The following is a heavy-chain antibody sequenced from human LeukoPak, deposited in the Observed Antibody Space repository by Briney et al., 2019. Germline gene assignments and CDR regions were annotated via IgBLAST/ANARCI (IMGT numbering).Heavy chain of an antibody. CDR2: MYDTVNT. J-gene: IGHJ4*02. CDR1: GGSISSHY. D-gene: IGHD5-18*01. V-gene: IGHV4-59*11. CDR3: ATIKRGYPYGYFDF. Sequence: PSETLSLTCTVSGGSISSHYWSWVRQPPGKGLEWIGYMYDTVNTKHNPSLTSRLTLSADTSKNQFSLRLGSVTAADTAVYYCATIKRGYPYGYFDFWGQGILVTVSS.